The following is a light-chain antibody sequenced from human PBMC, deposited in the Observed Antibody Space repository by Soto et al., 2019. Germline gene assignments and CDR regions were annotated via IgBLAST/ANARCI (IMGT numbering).Light chain of an antibody. CDR1: SSDVGNYKY. J-gene: IGLJ1*01. V-gene: IGLV2-14*01. CDR3: FSYTSSGTYV. CDR2: EVS. Sequence: QCALTQPASVSGSPGQSITISCTGTSSDVGNYKYVSWYQQHPGKAPKLMIYEVSNRPSGVSNRFSGSKSGNTASLTISGLQAEDETDYYCFSYTSSGTYVFGTGTKVTAL.